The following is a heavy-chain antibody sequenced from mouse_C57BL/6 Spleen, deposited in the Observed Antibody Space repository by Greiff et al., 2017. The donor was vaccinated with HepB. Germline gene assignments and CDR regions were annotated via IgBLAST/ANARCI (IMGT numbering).Heavy chain of an antibody. D-gene: IGHD1-1*01. J-gene: IGHJ2*01. Sequence: VQLQQSGAELVRPGASVKLSCKASGYTFTDYYINWVKQRPGQGLEWIARIYPGSGNTYYNEKFKGKATLTAEKSSSTAYMQLSSLTSEDSAVYFCARGGYYGDYWGQGTTLTGSS. CDR3: ARGGYYGDY. V-gene: IGHV1-76*01. CDR2: IYPGSGNT. CDR1: GYTFTDYY.